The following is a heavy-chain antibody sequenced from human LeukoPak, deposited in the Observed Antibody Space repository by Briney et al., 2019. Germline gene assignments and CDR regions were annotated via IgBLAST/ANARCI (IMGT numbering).Heavy chain of an antibody. J-gene: IGHJ4*02. CDR3: AKKERVFTGTPNFDY. CDR2: ISDDGGIT. D-gene: IGHD2-15*01. V-gene: IGHV3-23*01. Sequence: GGSQRLSCAASGFTFSTYAMSWVRQAPGKGLEWVSGISDDGGITYYIDSLKGRFTISRDNSKNTLYLQMNSLRAEDTAIYYCAKKERVFTGTPNFDYWGQGSLVTVSS. CDR1: GFTFSTYA.